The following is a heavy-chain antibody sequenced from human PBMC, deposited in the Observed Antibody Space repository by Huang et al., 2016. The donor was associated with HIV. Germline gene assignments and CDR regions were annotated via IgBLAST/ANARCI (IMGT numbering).Heavy chain of an antibody. CDR3: ARQGVGDFVVEPTGLGAFDI. Sequence: EVQLVQSGAVVKKPGESLKISCKGFGYTFNGYWIGWVRQMPGKGLEWRGIIYPGDSDTTYSPSFQGQVTISADKSISTAYLQWSGLKASDTAMYYCARQGVGDFVVEPTGLGAFDIWGQGTMVTVSS. D-gene: IGHD2-2*01. J-gene: IGHJ3*02. CDR2: IYPGDSDT. V-gene: IGHV5-51*01. CDR1: GYTFNGYW.